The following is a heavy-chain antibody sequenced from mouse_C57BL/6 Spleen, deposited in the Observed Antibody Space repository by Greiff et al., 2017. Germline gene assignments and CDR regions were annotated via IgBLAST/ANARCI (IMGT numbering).Heavy chain of an antibody. CDR1: GYTFTDYY. Sequence: VQLQQSGPELVKPGASVKISCKASGYTFTDYYMNWVKQSHGKSLEWIGDINPNNGGTSYNQKFKGKATLTVDKSSSTAYMELRSLTSEDSAVYYCARRGYDGHYYAMDYWGQGTSVTVSS. V-gene: IGHV1-26*01. D-gene: IGHD2-2*01. J-gene: IGHJ4*01. CDR3: ARRGYDGHYYAMDY. CDR2: INPNNGGT.